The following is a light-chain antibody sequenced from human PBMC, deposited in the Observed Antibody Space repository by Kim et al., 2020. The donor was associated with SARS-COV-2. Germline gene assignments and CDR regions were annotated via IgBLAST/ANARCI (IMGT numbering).Light chain of an antibody. CDR3: QQLNTYPGYT. J-gene: IGKJ2*01. CDR1: QGISSY. V-gene: IGKV1-9*01. Sequence: DIQLTQSPSFLSASVGDRVTITCRASQGISSYLAWYQQKPGKAPKLLIYAASTLQSGVPSRFSGSGSGTEFTLTISSLQPEDFATYDCQQLNTYPGYTFGQGTKLEI. CDR2: AAS.